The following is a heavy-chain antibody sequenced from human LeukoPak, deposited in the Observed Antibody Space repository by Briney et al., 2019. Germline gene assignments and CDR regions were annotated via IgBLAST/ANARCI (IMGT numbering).Heavy chain of an antibody. Sequence: TGGSLRLSCAASGFTVSSNYMSWVRQAPGKGLEWVSIIYRGGNTYYADSVKGRFTISRDNSKNTLYFQMNSLRAEDTAVYYCARQYCISTSCNGAFDIWGQGTMVTVSS. CDR1: GFTVSSNY. CDR2: IYRGGNT. V-gene: IGHV3-53*01. D-gene: IGHD2-2*01. J-gene: IGHJ3*02. CDR3: ARQYCISTSCNGAFDI.